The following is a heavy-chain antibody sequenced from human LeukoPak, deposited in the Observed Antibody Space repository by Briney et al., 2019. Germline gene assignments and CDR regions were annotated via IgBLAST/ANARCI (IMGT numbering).Heavy chain of an antibody. J-gene: IGHJ4*02. CDR2: ISGSGGST. D-gene: IGHD2-2*01. V-gene: IGHV3-23*01. CDR3: AKDLDTSCFDY. CDR1: GFIFLYYA. Sequence: GGSLGLSFAASGFIFLYYALHWVRRAPGRGLEWVSAISGSGGSTYYADSVKGRFTISRDNSKNTLYLQMNSLRAEDTAVYYCAKDLDTSCFDYWGQGTLVTVSS.